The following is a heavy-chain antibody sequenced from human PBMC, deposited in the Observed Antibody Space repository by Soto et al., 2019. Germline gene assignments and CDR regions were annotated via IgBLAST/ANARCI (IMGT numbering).Heavy chain of an antibody. CDR1: GYTFTSYY. J-gene: IGHJ4*02. V-gene: IGHV1-46*01. CDR3: ARGGVDRYCSGGSCSY. D-gene: IGHD2-15*01. Sequence: ASVKVSWKASGYTFTSYYMHWVRQAPGQGLEWMGIINPSGGSTSYAQKFQGRVTMTRDTSTSTVYMELSSLRSEDTAVYYCARGGVDRYCSGGSCSYWGQGTLVTVSS. CDR2: INPSGGST.